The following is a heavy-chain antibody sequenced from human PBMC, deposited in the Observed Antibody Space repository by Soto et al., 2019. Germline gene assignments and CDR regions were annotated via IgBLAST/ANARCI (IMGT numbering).Heavy chain of an antibody. CDR3: AGHKGISSSCSDAFDI. CDR1: GYSFTSYW. Sequence: GESLKISCKGSGYSFTSYWIGWARQMPGKGLEWMGIIYPGDSDTRYSPSFQGQVTISADKSISTAYLQWSSLKASDTAMYYCAGHKGISSSCSDAFDIWGQGTMVTVSS. J-gene: IGHJ3*02. V-gene: IGHV5-51*01. CDR2: IYPGDSDT. D-gene: IGHD6-13*01.